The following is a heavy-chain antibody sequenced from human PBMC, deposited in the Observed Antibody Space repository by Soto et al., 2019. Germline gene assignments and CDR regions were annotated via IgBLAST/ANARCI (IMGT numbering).Heavy chain of an antibody. D-gene: IGHD2-2*01. J-gene: IGHJ6*02. CDR2: TSAYNGNT. Sequence: ASVKVSCKXSGYTFTSYAISWVRQAPGQGLEWMGWTSAYNGNTDYAQKLQGRVTMTTDTSTSTAYMELRSLRSDDTAVYYCARAIVVVVPAAIVYYYGMDVWGQGTTVTVSS. CDR1: GYTFTSYA. CDR3: ARAIVVVVPAAIVYYYGMDV. V-gene: IGHV1-18*01.